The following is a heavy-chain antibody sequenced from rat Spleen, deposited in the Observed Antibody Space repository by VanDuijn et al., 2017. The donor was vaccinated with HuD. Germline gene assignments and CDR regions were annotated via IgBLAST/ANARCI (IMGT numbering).Heavy chain of an antibody. D-gene: IGHD1-1*01. CDR1: GFTFSDYY. CDR2: ITNIGGST. J-gene: IGHJ4*01. Sequence: EVQLVESDGGLVQPGRSLKLSCAASGFTFSDYYMAWVRQAPTKGLEGVASITNIGGSTYYPDSVKGRFTISRNNAKNTQYLQMDSLRSEDTATYYCARHSGTVRGVMDAWGQGASVTVSS. CDR3: ARHSGTVRGVMDA. V-gene: IGHV5S13*01.